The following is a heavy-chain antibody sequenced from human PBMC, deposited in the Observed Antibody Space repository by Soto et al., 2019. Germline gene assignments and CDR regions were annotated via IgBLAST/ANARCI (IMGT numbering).Heavy chain of an antibody. Sequence: ASGKVSCKASGYTFTSYAMHWVRQAPGQRLEWMGWINAGNGNTKYSQKFQGRVTITRDTSASTAYMELSSLRSEDTAVYYCASAGSGWWGYFQHWGQGTLVTVSS. V-gene: IGHV1-3*01. J-gene: IGHJ1*01. CDR1: GYTFTSYA. D-gene: IGHD6-19*01. CDR3: ASAGSGWWGYFQH. CDR2: INAGNGNT.